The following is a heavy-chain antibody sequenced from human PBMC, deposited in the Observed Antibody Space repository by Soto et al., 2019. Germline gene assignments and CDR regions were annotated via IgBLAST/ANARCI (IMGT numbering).Heavy chain of an antibody. CDR1: GYTFTSYY. D-gene: IGHD6-13*01. J-gene: IGHJ6*02. CDR2: INPYSGST. V-gene: IGHV1-46*01. CDR3: ARAGSVPAAATVPNLSYYYYGMDV. Sequence: GASVKVSCKASGYTFTSYYMHWVRQAPGQGLEWMGMINPYSGSTSYAQKFQGRVTMTRDTSTSTVYMELSSLRSEDTAVYYCARAGSVPAAATVPNLSYYYYGMDVWGQGTTVTVSS.